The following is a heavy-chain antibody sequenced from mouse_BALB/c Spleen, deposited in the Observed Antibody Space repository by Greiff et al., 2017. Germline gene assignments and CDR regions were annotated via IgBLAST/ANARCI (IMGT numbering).Heavy chain of an antibody. CDR3: ARHPHYYGYDYAMDY. J-gene: IGHJ4*01. D-gene: IGHD1-2*01. V-gene: IGHV5-6*01. CDR1: GFTFSSYG. CDR2: ISSGGSYT. Sequence: EVMLVESGGDLVKPGGSLKLSCAASGFTFSSYGMSWVRQTPDKRLEWVATISSGGSYTYYPDSVKGRFTISRDNAKNTLYLQMSSLKSEDTAMYYCARHPHYYGYDYAMDYWGQGTSVTVSS.